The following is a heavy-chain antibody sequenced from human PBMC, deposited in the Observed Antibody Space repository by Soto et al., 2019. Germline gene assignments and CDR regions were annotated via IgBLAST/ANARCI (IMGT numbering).Heavy chain of an antibody. V-gene: IGHV4-59*01. Sequence: SETLSLTCTVSGGSISSYYWSWIRQPPGKGLEWIGYIYYSGSTNYNPSLKSRVTISVDTSKNQFSLKLSSVTAADTAVYYCARDLTRYYYDSSGYYYVGWFGPWGQGTLVTVSS. CDR1: GGSISSYY. D-gene: IGHD3-22*01. CDR2: IYYSGST. J-gene: IGHJ5*02. CDR3: ARDLTRYYYDSSGYYYVGWFGP.